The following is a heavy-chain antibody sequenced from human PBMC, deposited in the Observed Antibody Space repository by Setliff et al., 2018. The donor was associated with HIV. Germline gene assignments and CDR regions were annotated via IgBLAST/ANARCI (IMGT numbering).Heavy chain of an antibody. J-gene: IGHJ3*02. D-gene: IGHD6-13*01. V-gene: IGHV3-7*03. CDR2: IKQDGSER. CDR3: ARDLVWPYSSRWYDAFDI. CDR1: GFTFRNYW. Sequence: PGGSLRLSCTVSGFTFRNYWMSWVRQTPEKGLEWVANIKQDGSERYYLGSVKGRFTISRDNAKNSLYLQMNSLRAEDTAVYYCARDLVWPYSSRWYDAFDIWGQGTMVTVSS.